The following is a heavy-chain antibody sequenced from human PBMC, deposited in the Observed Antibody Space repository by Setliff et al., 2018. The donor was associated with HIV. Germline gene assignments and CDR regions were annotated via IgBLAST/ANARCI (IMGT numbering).Heavy chain of an antibody. CDR2: VYNNGST. CDR1: GGSIRSDGYY. V-gene: IGHV4-31*03. CDR3: ARGRPFGKFVDYFDS. D-gene: IGHD2-21*01. J-gene: IGHJ4*02. Sequence: SLTCSVSGGSIRSDGYYWNWIRQHPEKGLEWIGYVYNNGSTYYNPSLESRLMMSIDPSKNQFSLNLRSVTAADTAIYFCARGRPFGKFVDYFDSWGQGKLVTVSS.